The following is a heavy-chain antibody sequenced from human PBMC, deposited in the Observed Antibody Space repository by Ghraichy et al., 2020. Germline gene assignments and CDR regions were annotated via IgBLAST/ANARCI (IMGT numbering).Heavy chain of an antibody. CDR3: ARSGSGRLRYYGMDV. Sequence: GGSLRLSCAASGFTFSSYDMHWVRQATGKGLEWVSAIGTAGDTYYPGSVKGRFTISRENAKNSLYLQMNSLRAGDTAVYYCARSGSGRLRYYGMDVWGQGTTVTVSS. CDR1: GFTFSSYD. V-gene: IGHV3-13*01. CDR2: IGTAGDT. D-gene: IGHD3-10*01. J-gene: IGHJ6*02.